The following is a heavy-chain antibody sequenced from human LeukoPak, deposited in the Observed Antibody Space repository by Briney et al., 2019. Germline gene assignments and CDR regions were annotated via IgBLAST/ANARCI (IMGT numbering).Heavy chain of an antibody. J-gene: IGHJ4*02. D-gene: IGHD6-19*01. CDR3: AKDNSGWSKDY. CDR1: GFTFSSSA. Sequence: PGGSLRLSCAASGFTFSSSAMTWVRQAPGKGLEWVSDITDGGRSTYYADSVAGRFTISRDNSKSTLYLQMNSLRVEDTAVYYCAKDNSGWSKDYWGQGTLVTVSS. V-gene: IGHV3-23*01. CDR2: ITDGGRST.